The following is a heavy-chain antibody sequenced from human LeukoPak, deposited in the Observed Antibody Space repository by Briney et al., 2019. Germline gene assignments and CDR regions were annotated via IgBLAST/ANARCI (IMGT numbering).Heavy chain of an antibody. CDR1: GFTFDDYA. CDR2: ISWDGGST. V-gene: IGHV3-43D*03. CDR3: AKDGTYSSSWYSAMDV. Sequence: GGSLRLSCAASGFTFDDYAMHWVRQAPGKGLEWVSLISWDGGSTYYADSVKGRFTISRDNSKNSLYLQMNSLRAEDTALYYCAKDGTYSSSWYSAMDVWGQGTTVTVSS. D-gene: IGHD6-13*01. J-gene: IGHJ6*02.